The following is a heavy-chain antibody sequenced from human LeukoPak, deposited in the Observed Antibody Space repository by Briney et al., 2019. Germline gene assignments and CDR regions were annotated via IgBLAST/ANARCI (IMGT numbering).Heavy chain of an antibody. Sequence: SETLSLTCTVSGGSISSYYWSWIRQPPGKGLEWIGYTYYSGSTNYNPSLKSRVTISVDTSKNQFSLKLSSVTAADTAVYYCARRGYSYGPAFDYWGQGTLVTVSS. J-gene: IGHJ4*02. CDR3: ARRGYSYGPAFDY. D-gene: IGHD5-18*01. V-gene: IGHV4-59*08. CDR1: GGSISSYY. CDR2: TYYSGST.